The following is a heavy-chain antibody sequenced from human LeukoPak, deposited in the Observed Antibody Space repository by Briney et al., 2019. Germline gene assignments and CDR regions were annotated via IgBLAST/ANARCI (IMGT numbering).Heavy chain of an antibody. V-gene: IGHV4-34*01. CDR1: GFIVSSSH. Sequence: PGGSLRLSCAASGFIVSSSHLSWIRQPPGKGLEWIGEINHSGSTNYNPSLKSRVTISVDTSKNQFSLKLSSVTAADTAVYYCARVPDPIVVVPAARPFDYWGQGTLVTVSS. D-gene: IGHD2-2*01. CDR2: INHSGST. CDR3: ARVPDPIVVVPAARPFDY. J-gene: IGHJ4*02.